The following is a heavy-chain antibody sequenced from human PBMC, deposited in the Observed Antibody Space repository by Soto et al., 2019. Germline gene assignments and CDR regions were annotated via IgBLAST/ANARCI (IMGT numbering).Heavy chain of an antibody. CDR2: ISGSGGTA. CDR1: GFTFSSYA. CDR3: AKGRGQNWNFDS. V-gene: IGHV3-23*01. Sequence: EVQLLESGGGSVQPGGSLRLSCAASGFTFSSYAMHWVRRPPGKGLEWVSSISGSGGTAYYADSVKGRFSISRDSLVSTLYLQMNSLRAEDTAVYYCAKGRGQNWNFDSWGQGTLVTVSP. D-gene: IGHD1-1*01. J-gene: IGHJ5*01.